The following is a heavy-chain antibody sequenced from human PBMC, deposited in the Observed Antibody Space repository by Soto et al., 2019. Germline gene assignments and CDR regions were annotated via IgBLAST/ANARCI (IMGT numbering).Heavy chain of an antibody. CDR2: IYSGGYT. V-gene: IGHV3-53*01. D-gene: IGHD2-15*01. Sequence: EVQLVESGGGLIQPGGSLRLSCAVSGFTVSNNYMSWVRQAPGKGLEGVSVIYSGGYTAYGDSVKGRFTISRDNSKNTLYLQREGRGADDTAVFYWGPAPGGGGYWGQGTLVTVSS. J-gene: IGHJ4*02. CDR3: GPAPGGGGY. CDR1: GFTVSNNY.